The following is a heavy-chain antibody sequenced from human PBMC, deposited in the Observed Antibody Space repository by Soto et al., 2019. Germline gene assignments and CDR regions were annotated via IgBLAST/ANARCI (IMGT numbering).Heavy chain of an antibody. CDR2: IYDSGIT. CDR3: ARDVAHGYTENV. D-gene: IGHD5-18*01. Sequence: QVQLQESGPGLVKPSQTLSLACTVSGGSVGSGEYYYSWIRQPPGKVLEWIGYIYDSGITNYTPSLKGRVTMSLDRSNNQVSLKLSSVTAADTAVYFCARDVAHGYTENVWGQGTIGTVSS. J-gene: IGHJ3*01. V-gene: IGHV4-30-4*01. CDR1: GGSVGSGEYY.